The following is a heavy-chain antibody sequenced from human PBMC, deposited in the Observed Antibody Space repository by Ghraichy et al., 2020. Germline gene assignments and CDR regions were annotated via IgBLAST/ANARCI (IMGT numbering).Heavy chain of an antibody. D-gene: IGHD7-27*01. CDR1: GFTFRKYW. Sequence: ETLSLTCAASGFTFRKYWMSWVRQAPGKGLEWVANINRDGSDKYSVDSVKGRFTISRDNAHNSLYLQMNSLRAEDTAMYFCARDYWGAPDYWGQGTLVTVSS. CDR2: INRDGSDK. V-gene: IGHV3-7*01. J-gene: IGHJ4*02. CDR3: ARDYWGAPDY.